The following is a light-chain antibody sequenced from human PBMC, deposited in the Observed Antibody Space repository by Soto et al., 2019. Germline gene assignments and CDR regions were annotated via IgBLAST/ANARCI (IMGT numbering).Light chain of an antibody. CDR1: SSNIGAGYD. CDR3: QSYDTSLRGVV. V-gene: IGLV1-40*01. CDR2: GNN. Sequence: QSVLTQPPSVSGAPGQRVTIPCTGSSSNIGAGYDVHWYQQRPGAAPKLLNYGNNNRPSGVPDRFSASKSGTSASLAITGLQAEDEADYSCQSYDTSLRGVVFGGGTQLTVL. J-gene: IGLJ3*02.